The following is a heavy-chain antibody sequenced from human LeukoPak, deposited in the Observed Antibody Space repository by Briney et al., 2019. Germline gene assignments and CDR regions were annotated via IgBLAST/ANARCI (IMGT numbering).Heavy chain of an antibody. Sequence: SETLSLTCAVYGGSFSGYYWSLIRQPPGKGLEWIGEINHSGSTNYNPSLKSRVTISVDTSKNQFSLKLSSVTAADTAVYYCARGIYGDYGHYYYGMDVWGQGTTVTVSS. CDR3: ARGIYGDYGHYYYGMDV. CDR1: GGSFSGYY. V-gene: IGHV4-34*01. CDR2: INHSGST. J-gene: IGHJ6*02. D-gene: IGHD4-17*01.